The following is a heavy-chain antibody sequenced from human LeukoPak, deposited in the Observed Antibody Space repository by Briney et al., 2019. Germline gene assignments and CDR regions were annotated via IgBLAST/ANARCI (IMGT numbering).Heavy chain of an antibody. V-gene: IGHV3-7*01. Sequence: GGSLRLSCAVSGFTFTNYWMSWARQSPGKGLEWVANIYLDGSRAYYVDSVKGRFTISRDNAKNSLFLQMNSLSAEDTAVYYCGRAGPVTKDHFIDVWGKGTTVTVSS. D-gene: IGHD2-2*01. CDR2: IYLDGSRA. J-gene: IGHJ6*03. CDR3: GRAGPVTKDHFIDV. CDR1: GFTFTNYW.